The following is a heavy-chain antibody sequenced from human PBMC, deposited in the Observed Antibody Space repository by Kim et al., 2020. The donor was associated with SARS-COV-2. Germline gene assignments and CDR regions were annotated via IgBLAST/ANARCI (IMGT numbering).Heavy chain of an antibody. J-gene: IGHJ4*02. CDR3: ARDFRGSIDY. V-gene: IGHV3-30*07. D-gene: IGHD1-26*01. Sequence: ADSVKGRFTISRDNSKNTLFLQLNSLRVEDTGVYYCARDFRGSIDYWGQGTLVTVSA.